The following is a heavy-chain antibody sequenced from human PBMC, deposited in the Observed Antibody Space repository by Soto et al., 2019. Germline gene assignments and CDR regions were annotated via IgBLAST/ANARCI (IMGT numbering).Heavy chain of an antibody. V-gene: IGHV1-2*04. D-gene: IGHD2-8*01. CDR1: GYSFTDYH. CDR3: ARGDSTDCSNGVCSFFYNHDMDV. J-gene: IGHJ6*02. Sequence: GASVKVSCKASGYSFTDYHIHWVRQAPGQGLEWLGRINPKSGGTSTAQKFQGWVAMTTDTSISTASMELTRLTSDDTAIYYCARGDSTDCSNGVCSFFYNHDMDVWGQGTSVTVSS. CDR2: INPKSGGT.